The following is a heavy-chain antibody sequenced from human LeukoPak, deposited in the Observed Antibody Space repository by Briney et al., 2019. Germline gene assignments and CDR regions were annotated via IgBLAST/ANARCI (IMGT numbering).Heavy chain of an antibody. CDR3: ARNSGAAMVAPFDY. CDR2: ISYDGSNK. J-gene: IGHJ4*02. D-gene: IGHD5-18*01. CDR1: GFTFSSYA. Sequence: GGSLRLSCAASGFTFSSYAMPWVRQAPGKGLEWVAVISYDGSNKYYADSVKGRFTISRDNSKNTLYLQMNSLRAEDTAVYYCARNSGAAMVAPFDYWGQGTLVTVSS. V-gene: IGHV3-30-3*01.